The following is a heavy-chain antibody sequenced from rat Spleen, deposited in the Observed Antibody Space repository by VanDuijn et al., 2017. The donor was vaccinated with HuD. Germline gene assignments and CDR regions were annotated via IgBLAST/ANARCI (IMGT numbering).Heavy chain of an antibody. J-gene: IGHJ2*01. CDR2: INKDGRTI. D-gene: IGHD4-3*01. V-gene: IGHV4-2*01. CDR1: GFNFYDYW. Sequence: EVKLVESGGGLVQPGRSLKLSCAASGFNFYDYWMGWVRQAPGKGLEWIGEINKDGRTINYTPPLKDKFTTSRENDQNTLYLQMSKLGSEDTAIYYGVREGFWVRDWGQGVMVTVSS. CDR3: VREGFWVRD.